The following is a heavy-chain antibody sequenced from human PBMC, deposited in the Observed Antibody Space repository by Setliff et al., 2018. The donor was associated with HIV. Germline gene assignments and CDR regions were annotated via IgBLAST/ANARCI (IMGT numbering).Heavy chain of an antibody. CDR3: AREDCSGGSCHGSDY. Sequence: GASVKVSCKASGYTFTSYYMHWVRQAPGQGLEWMGIINPSGGSTSYAQKFQGRVTMTRDTSTSTVYMELSSLRSEDTAVYYCAREDCSGGSCHGSDYWGQGTLVTVSS. V-gene: IGHV1-46*01. CDR2: INPSGGST. D-gene: IGHD2-15*01. CDR1: GYTFTSYY. J-gene: IGHJ4*02.